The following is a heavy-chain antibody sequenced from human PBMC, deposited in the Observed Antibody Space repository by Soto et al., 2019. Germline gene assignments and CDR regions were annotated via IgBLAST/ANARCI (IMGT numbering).Heavy chain of an antibody. J-gene: IGHJ2*01. CDR1: GYTFRSYG. CDR3: ARNFPYGGNSYWYFDL. V-gene: IGHV1-18*01. CDR2: INGGNGNT. Sequence: GASVKVSCKASGYTFRSYGISWVRQAPGQGLEWMGWINGGNGNTNYSQKFQGRVTITRDTSTSTAYMELSSLRSEDTAVYYCARNFPYGGNSYWYFDLWGRGTLVTVSS. D-gene: IGHD4-17*01.